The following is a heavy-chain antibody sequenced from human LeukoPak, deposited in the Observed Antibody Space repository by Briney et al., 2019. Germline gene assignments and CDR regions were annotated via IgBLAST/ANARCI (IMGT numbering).Heavy chain of an antibody. CDR3: ARVPQKEFDFWSGYYTGYFDY. CDR1: GGSISSGGYY. V-gene: IGHV4-31*03. Sequence: SETLSLTCTVSGGSISSGGYYWSWIRQHPGKGLEWIGYIYYSGSTYYNPSLKSRVTISVDTSKNQFSLKLSSVTAADTAVYYCARVPQKEFDFWSGYYTGYFDYWGQGTLDTVSS. J-gene: IGHJ4*02. CDR2: IYYSGST. D-gene: IGHD3-3*01.